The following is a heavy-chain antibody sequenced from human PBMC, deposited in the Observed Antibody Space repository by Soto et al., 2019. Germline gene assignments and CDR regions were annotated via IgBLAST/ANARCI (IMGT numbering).Heavy chain of an antibody. CDR1: GFSLSSSGVG. CDR2: IYWDEVK. CDR3: AHKGGRGAGMDV. D-gene: IGHD2-15*01. Sequence: QITLKESGPTLVKPTQTLTMTCTFSGFSLSSSGVGVGWIRPPPGKAPEWLELIYWDEVKRYSPFLKTRLTITKATSTNEVVLTMTNMAPVVTGTYYCAHKGGRGAGMDVWGQGTTVTASS. V-gene: IGHV2-5*02. J-gene: IGHJ6*02.